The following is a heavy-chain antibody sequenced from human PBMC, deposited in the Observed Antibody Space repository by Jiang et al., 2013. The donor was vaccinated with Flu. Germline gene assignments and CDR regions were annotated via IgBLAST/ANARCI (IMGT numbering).Heavy chain of an antibody. D-gene: IGHD3-22*01. Sequence: VQLVESGAEVKKPGASVKVSCKASGYTFTTYYMHWVRQAPGQGLEWMGIINPSGGGTGYAQKFQGRVTMTRDTSRDTVYMELSSLRSEDTAVYYCARAARGDSSGYRGDDAFGYLGPRDNGHRLF. V-gene: IGHV1-46*01. CDR1: GYTFTTYY. CDR3: ARAARGDSSGYRGDDAFGY. CDR2: INPSGGGT. J-gene: IGHJ3*02.